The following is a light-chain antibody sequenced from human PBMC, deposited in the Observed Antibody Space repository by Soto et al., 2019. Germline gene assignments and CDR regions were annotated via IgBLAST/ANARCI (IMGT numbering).Light chain of an antibody. Sequence: DIVMTQSPASLAVSLGARATINCKSSQSVLYNFNNKKYLAWYQQKPGQPPKLLIYCASTRESGVPDRFSGSWSGTDFTLTIGSLQAEDVAVYYCQQYYSIPITFGQGTRLEIK. CDR1: QSVLYNFNNKKY. V-gene: IGKV4-1*01. CDR2: CAS. CDR3: QQYYSIPIT. J-gene: IGKJ5*01.